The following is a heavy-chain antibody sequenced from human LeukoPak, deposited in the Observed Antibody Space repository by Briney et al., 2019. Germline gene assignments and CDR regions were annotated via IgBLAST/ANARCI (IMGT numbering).Heavy chain of an antibody. CDR1: GGSISSYY. D-gene: IGHD3-22*01. V-gene: IGHV3-23*01. CDR2: ISGSGSST. CDR3: AKVVQYYYDTSAYYDY. Sequence: ETLSLTCTVSGGSISSYYWSWVRQAPGKGLEWVSGISGSGSSTYYADSVKGRFTISRDNSKNMVYLQMNSLRAEDTAVYYCAKVVQYYYDTSAYYDYWGQGTLVTVSS. J-gene: IGHJ4*02.